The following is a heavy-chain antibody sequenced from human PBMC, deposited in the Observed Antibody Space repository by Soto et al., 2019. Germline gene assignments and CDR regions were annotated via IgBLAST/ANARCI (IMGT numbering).Heavy chain of an antibody. Sequence: QVQLQESGPGLVKPSGTLSLTCAVSGGSISSSNWWSWVRQPPGKGLEWIGEISHSGSTNYNPSLKSRVTISVDKSKNQFSLKLSSVTAADTAVYYCAIHDSDFSGRRPYYYYGMDVWGQGTTVTVSS. D-gene: IGHD1-26*01. CDR2: ISHSGST. J-gene: IGHJ6*02. CDR3: AIHDSDFSGRRPYYYYGMDV. V-gene: IGHV4-4*02. CDR1: GGSISSSNW.